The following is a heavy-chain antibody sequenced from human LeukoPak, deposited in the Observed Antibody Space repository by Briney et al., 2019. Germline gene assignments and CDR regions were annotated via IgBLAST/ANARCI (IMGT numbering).Heavy chain of an antibody. V-gene: IGHV3-21*01. CDR3: ARDQGIAVAGTGVDY. D-gene: IGHD6-19*01. Sequence: GGSLRLSCTASGFSFSEHGMPWVRQAPGKGLEWVSSISSSSSYIYYADSVKGRFTISRDNAKNSLYLQMNSLRAEDTAVYYCARDQGIAVAGTGVDYWGQGTLVTVSS. CDR2: ISSSSSYI. CDR1: GFSFSEHG. J-gene: IGHJ4*02.